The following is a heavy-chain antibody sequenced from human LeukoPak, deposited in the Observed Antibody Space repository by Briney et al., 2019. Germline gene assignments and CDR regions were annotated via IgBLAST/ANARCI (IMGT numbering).Heavy chain of an antibody. CDR2: ISYDGSNK. D-gene: IGHD3-9*01. J-gene: IGHJ4*02. Sequence: GRSLRLSCAASGFTFSSYAMHWVRQAPGKGLEWVAVISYDGSNKYYADSVKGRFTISRDNSKNTLYLQMNSLRAEDTAVYYCARDLGAGYHNGPGDYWGQGTLVTVSS. CDR1: GFTFSSYA. CDR3: ARDLGAGYHNGPGDY. V-gene: IGHV3-30*04.